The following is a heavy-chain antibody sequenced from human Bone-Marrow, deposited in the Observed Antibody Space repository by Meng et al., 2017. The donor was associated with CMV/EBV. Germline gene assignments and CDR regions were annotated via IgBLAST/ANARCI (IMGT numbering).Heavy chain of an antibody. CDR2: IYYSGST. Sequence: SETLSLTCTVSGGSISSDYWSWIRQPPGKGLEWMGAIYYSGSTNYNPSLKSRVTISVDTSKNQFSLKLSSVTAAATAVYYCATTGHGEDGYSNRQILSWFDPWGQGTLVTVSS. J-gene: IGHJ5*02. V-gene: IGHV4-59*01. D-gene: IGHD5-24*01. CDR3: ATTGHGEDGYSNRQILSWFDP. CDR1: GGSISSDY.